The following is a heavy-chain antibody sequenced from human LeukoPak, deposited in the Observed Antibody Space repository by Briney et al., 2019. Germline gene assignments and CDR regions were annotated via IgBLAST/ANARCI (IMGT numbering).Heavy chain of an antibody. V-gene: IGHV4-34*01. CDR3: ARDNDYYGMGIDY. D-gene: IGHD4-17*01. CDR2: INHSGST. Sequence: PSETLSLTCAVYGGSFSGYYWSWIRQPPGKGLEWIGEINHSGSTNYNPSLKSRVTISVDTSKNQFSLKLSSVTAADTAVYYCARDNDYYGMGIDYWGQGTLVTVSS. CDR1: GGSFSGYY. J-gene: IGHJ4*02.